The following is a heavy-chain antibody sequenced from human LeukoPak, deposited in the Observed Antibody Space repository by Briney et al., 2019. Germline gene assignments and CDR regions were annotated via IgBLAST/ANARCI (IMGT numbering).Heavy chain of an antibody. J-gene: IGHJ3*02. D-gene: IGHD3-9*01. CDR1: GGSFSGYY. V-gene: IGHV4-34*01. CDR2: INHSGST. Sequence: ASETLSLTCAVYGGSFSGYYWSWIRQPPGKGLEWIGEINHSGSTNYNPSLKSRVTISVDTSKNQFSLKLSSVTAADTAVYYCARGWLPVSLDAFDIWGQGTMVTVSS. CDR3: ARGWLPVSLDAFDI.